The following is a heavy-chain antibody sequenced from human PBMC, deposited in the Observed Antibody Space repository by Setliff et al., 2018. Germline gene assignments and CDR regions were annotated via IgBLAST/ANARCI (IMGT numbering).Heavy chain of an antibody. CDR2: GYYSAST. V-gene: IGHV4-59*01. Sequence: SETLSLTCTVSGGSISSYNWIWRRQPPGKGLEWIGYGYYSASTNYNHTLKSRVTISVDTSKNQYSLKLSSVTAADTDVYYCARGGNDYKWGSFDIWGQGTMVTVSS. D-gene: IGHD4-4*01. J-gene: IGHJ3*02. CDR3: ARGGNDYKWGSFDI. CDR1: GGSISSYN.